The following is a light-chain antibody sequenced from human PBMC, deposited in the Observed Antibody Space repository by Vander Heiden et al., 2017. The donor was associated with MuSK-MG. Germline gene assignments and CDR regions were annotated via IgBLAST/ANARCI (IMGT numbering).Light chain of an antibody. CDR3: VLYMGGGIVM. Sequence: QTLVTQEPSFSVSPVGTVTLTCRLNSRSVSTNLYPSRYQQTPRQAPRTLIYNTKSRSSEVPDRFSGSIVGNKAALTITGAQADDECDYYCVLYMGGGIVMFGGGTKLTVL. CDR2: NTK. CDR1: SRSVSTNLY. J-gene: IGLJ3*02. V-gene: IGLV8-61*01.